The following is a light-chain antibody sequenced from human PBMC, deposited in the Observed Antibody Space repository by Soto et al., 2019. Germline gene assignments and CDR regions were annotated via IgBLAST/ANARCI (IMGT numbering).Light chain of an antibody. Sequence: EMVMTQSPVTPSVSPGERATLSCRASQSVISNLAWYQQKPGQAARLLVYGASSTATGIPDRFSCSRSGKEFTLTTRSLQSGDFAVYYCHQYNRWPYTFGPGAKGDIK. J-gene: IGKJ3*01. V-gene: IGKV3-15*01. CDR3: HQYNRWPYT. CDR2: GAS. CDR1: QSVISN.